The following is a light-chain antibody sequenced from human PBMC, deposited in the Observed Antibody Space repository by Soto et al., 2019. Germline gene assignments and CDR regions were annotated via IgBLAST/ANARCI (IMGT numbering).Light chain of an antibody. CDR1: QSCRSSY. J-gene: IGKJ1*01. CDR3: QQYDTSPWT. CDR2: GAS. Sequence: EIVLTQSPGTLSLSPGERATLSCRTSQSCRSSYLAWYQQKPGQAPRLVIYGASSRATGIPERFSGSGSGADFTLIISRLEPEDFALYYCQQYDTSPWTFGQGTKVEI. V-gene: IGKV3-20*01.